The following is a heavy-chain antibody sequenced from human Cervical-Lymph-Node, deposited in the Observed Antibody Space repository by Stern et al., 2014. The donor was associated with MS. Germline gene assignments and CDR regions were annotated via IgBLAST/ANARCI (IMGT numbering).Heavy chain of an antibody. Sequence: EVQLVESGGTLVQPGGSLRISFEASGFTFSSYAISLVRQAPGQGLEWVAVISGGDGSTFCAYSVKGRFSISRDNSKNTLFRQMNSLRAEDTTLYYCAKVYGSGPFDYWGQGTLVTVSS. CDR3: AKVYGSGPFDY. J-gene: IGHJ4*02. CDR2: ISGGDGST. V-gene: IGHV3-23*04. D-gene: IGHD6-19*01. CDR1: GFTFSSYA.